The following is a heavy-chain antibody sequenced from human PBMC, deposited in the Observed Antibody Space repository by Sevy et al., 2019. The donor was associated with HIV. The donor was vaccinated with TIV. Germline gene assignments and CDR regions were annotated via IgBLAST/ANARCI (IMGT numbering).Heavy chain of an antibody. J-gene: IGHJ4*02. CDR1: GFIFSNYA. V-gene: IGHV3-23*01. Sequence: GGSLRLSCSASGFIFSNYAMSWVRQAPGKGLEWVSSISGSGDAFYYSDSVKGWFTIYRDDSNNTLYLHLRSLRAEDTALYYCAKYFYGSGNYAFDNWGQGTLVTVSS. D-gene: IGHD3-10*01. CDR3: AKYFYGSGNYAFDN. CDR2: ISGSGDAF.